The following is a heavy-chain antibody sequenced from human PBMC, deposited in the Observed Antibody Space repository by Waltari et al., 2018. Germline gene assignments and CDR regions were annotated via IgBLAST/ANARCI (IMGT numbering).Heavy chain of an antibody. CDR1: GGSIRNTNW. Sequence: QVQLQESGPGLVKSSETLSLTCTVSGGSIRNTNWWTWIRQPPGKGLEWIGNIGGQSGSTSYNPSLTSRVTISRDTSKNQFSLILNSVTAADTAVYFCAREAVLITFDSWGQGVLVTVSS. J-gene: IGHJ4*02. CDR3: AREAVLITFDS. D-gene: IGHD3-22*01. V-gene: IGHV4-4*02. CDR2: IGGQSGST.